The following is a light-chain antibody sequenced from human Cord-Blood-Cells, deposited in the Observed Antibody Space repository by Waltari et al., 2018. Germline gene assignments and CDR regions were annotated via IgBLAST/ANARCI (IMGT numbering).Light chain of an antibody. CDR3: AAWDDSLNGPV. Sequence: QSVLTQPPSASGTPGQRVTISCSGSSSNIGSNTVNCYQQLPGTAPKLPIYSNNQRPSGVPDRFSGSKSGTSASLAISGLQSEDEADYYCAAWDDSLNGPVFGGGTKLTVL. J-gene: IGLJ3*02. CDR2: SNN. V-gene: IGLV1-44*01. CDR1: SSNIGSNT.